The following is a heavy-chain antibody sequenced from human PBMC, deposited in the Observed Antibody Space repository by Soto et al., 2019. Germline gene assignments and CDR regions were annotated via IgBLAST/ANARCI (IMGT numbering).Heavy chain of an antibody. CDR3: AREGSYSAYNFAHGIQLWSFDF. CDR1: GGPINTFY. Sequence: SETLSLTCTVSGGPINTFYWSWVRQPAGKGLEWIGRIFSSGSTSFNPSLESRVAMSVDTSKNHFSLNLSSVTAADMAVYYCAREGSYSAYNFAHGIQLWSFDFWGQGALVTVSS. V-gene: IGHV4-4*07. D-gene: IGHD5-12*01. CDR2: IFSSGST. J-gene: IGHJ4*02.